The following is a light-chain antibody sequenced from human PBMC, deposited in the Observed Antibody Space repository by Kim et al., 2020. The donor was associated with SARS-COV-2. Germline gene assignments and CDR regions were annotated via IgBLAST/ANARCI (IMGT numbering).Light chain of an antibody. CDR3: EQCKGAPWT. CDR2: AAS. J-gene: IGKJ1*01. Sequence: APVGDRVHSCCRARHVISNYLAWYQQKPGKVPKLLIYAASAWRSGVSYRFSGSGSGTEFTLTITSLQPEDVAVYYCEQCKGAPWTFGHGTKVDIK. V-gene: IGKV1-27*01. CDR1: HVISNY.